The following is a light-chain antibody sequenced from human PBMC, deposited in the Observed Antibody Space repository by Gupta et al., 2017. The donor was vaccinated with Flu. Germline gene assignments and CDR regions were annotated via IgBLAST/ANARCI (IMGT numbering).Light chain of an antibody. CDR1: SSNIGAGYD. Sequence: QSVLTQPPSVSGAPGQRVTISCTGSSSNIGAGYDVHWYQQLPGTAPKLLIYGNSNRPSGVPDRFSGSKSGTSASLAITGLQAEDEADYYCQSYDSSLSGHWVFGGVTKLTVL. CDR3: QSYDSSLSGHWV. CDR2: GNS. J-gene: IGLJ3*02. V-gene: IGLV1-40*01.